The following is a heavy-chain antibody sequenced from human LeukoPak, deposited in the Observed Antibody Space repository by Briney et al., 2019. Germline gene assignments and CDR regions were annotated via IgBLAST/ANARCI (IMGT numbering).Heavy chain of an antibody. CDR3: AREPYDILTGYSKGYFDY. Sequence: ASVKVSCKASGYTFTGYYMHWVRQAPGQGLEWMGWINPNSGGTNYAQKFQGRVTMTRDTSISTAYMELSSLRSDDTAVYYCAREPYDILTGYSKGYFDYWGQGTLVAVSS. CDR2: INPNSGGT. V-gene: IGHV1-2*02. J-gene: IGHJ4*02. D-gene: IGHD3-9*01. CDR1: GYTFTGYY.